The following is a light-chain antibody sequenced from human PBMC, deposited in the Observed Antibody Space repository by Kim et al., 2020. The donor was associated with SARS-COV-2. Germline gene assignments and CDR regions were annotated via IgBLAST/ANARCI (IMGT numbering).Light chain of an antibody. V-gene: IGKV1-39*01. CDR1: QSIGTY. CDR3: QQSHTTPLLT. J-gene: IGKJ4*01. CDR2: AAS. Sequence: DIQMTQSPSSLAASVGDRVTIACRASQSIGTYLTWYQQKPGKAPKLLIYAASTLQSGVPSRFSGSGSGTDFTLTITSLQPEDFATYYCQQSHTTPLLTFGGGTKLEI.